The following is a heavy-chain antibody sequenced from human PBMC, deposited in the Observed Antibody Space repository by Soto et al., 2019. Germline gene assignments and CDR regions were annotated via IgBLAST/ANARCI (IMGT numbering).Heavy chain of an antibody. V-gene: IGHV4-30-2*01. CDR1: GGSISSGGYS. J-gene: IGHJ4*02. Sequence: PSETLSLTCAVSGGSISSGGYSWSWIRQPPGKGLEWIGYIYHSGSTYYNPSLKSRVTISVDRSKNQFSLKLSSVTAADTAVYYCARSPHYGSESYYFPFDYWGQGTLVTVSS. CDR2: IYHSGST. D-gene: IGHD3-10*01. CDR3: ARSPHYGSESYYFPFDY.